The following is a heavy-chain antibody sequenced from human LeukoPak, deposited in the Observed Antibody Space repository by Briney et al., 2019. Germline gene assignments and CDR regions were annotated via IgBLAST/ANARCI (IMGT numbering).Heavy chain of an antibody. J-gene: IGHJ4*02. CDR3: AGNNYGSLDY. Sequence: PGRSLRLSCATSGFTLSNYWMHWVRQAPGKGLVWVSRVNGDGSATNYADSVKGRFTVSRDNAKNTLYLQMNSLRPEDTAVYYCAGNNYGSLDYWGQGTLVTVSS. V-gene: IGHV3-74*01. CDR1: GFTLSNYW. CDR2: VNGDGSAT. D-gene: IGHD3-10*01.